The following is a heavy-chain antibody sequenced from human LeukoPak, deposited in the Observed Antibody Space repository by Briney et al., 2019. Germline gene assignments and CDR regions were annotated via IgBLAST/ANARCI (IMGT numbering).Heavy chain of an antibody. J-gene: IGHJ4*02. Sequence: GGSLRLSCTASGFSFSSYAMSWVRQAPGKGLEWVSVISAPGGSTYYAGSVKGRFTISRDNSKNTLYLQMSSLRADDKAVYYCTKNGYCPSTSCWRDYWGQGTLVTVSS. CDR3: TKNGYCPSTSCWRDY. V-gene: IGHV3-23*01. CDR2: ISAPGGST. CDR1: GFSFSSYA. D-gene: IGHD2-2*03.